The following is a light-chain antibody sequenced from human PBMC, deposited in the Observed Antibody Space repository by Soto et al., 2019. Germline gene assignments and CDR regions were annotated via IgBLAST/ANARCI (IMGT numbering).Light chain of an antibody. CDR2: KIS. V-gene: IGKV2-30*01. J-gene: IGKJ2*01. CDR3: MQGTHWPFT. CDR1: QGLVYSDGNIY. Sequence: DVVMTQSPLSLPVTLGQPASISCKSTQGLVYSDGNIYLNWFHQRPGQSPRRLIHKISDRDSGVPDRFSGSGSGTDFTLEISSVEAEDVGIYYCMQGTHWPFTFGQGTKLEIK.